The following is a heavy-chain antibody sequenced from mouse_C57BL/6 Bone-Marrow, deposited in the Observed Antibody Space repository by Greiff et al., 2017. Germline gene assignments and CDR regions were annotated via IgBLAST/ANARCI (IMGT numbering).Heavy chain of an antibody. D-gene: IGHD1-2*01. CDR1: GFTFSSYA. Sequence: EVKLVESGEGLVKPGGSLKLSCAASGFTFSSYAMSWVRQTPEKRLEWVAYISSGGDYIYYADTVKGRFTISRDNARNTLYLQMSSLKSEDTAMYYCTRDNYGRPSYAMDYWGQGTSVTVSS. V-gene: IGHV5-9-1*02. CDR2: ISSGGDYI. J-gene: IGHJ4*01. CDR3: TRDNYGRPSYAMDY.